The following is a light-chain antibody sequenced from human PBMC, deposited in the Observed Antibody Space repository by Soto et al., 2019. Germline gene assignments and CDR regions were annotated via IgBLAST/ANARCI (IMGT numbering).Light chain of an antibody. Sequence: EIVMTQSPATLSVSPGERATLSCRASQSVNLYLAWYQQKPGQAPRLLILDASYRATGIPARFSGSGSGTEFNLTISSLQSEDFAVYFCQQYDDWLRLTFGGGTKVEIK. CDR1: QSVNLY. V-gene: IGKV3D-15*01. CDR2: DAS. J-gene: IGKJ4*01. CDR3: QQYDDWLRLT.